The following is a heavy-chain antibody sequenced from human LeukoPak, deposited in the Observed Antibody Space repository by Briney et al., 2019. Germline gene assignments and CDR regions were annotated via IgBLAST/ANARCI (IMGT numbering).Heavy chain of an antibody. J-gene: IGHJ4*02. CDR3: ARQGEIQQGSGSYYFDW. Sequence: PSETLSLTCTVSGASITSRDFHWGWFRQPPGKGVEWIGSASGCYGGNSFYNTSLESRVTISIHTSKNQFSLNLSSVTAADTAVYYCARQGEIQQGSGSYYFDWWGQGTLVIVNS. D-gene: IGHD3-10*01. CDR1: GASITSRDFH. CDR2: ASGCYGGNS. V-gene: IGHV4-39*01.